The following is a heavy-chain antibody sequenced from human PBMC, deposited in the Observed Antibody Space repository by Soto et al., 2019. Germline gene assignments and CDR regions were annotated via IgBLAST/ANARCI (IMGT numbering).Heavy chain of an antibody. J-gene: IGHJ4*02. CDR3: ARDRGDDYVWGSYRLDY. V-gene: IGHV4-30-2*01. Sequence: PSETLSLTCSVSGGSISSGGYSWSWIRQPPGKGLEWIGYIYHSGSTYYNPSLKSRVTISVDTSKNQFSLKLSSVTAADTAVYYCARDRGDDYVWGSYRLDYWGQGTLVTVSS. CDR2: IYHSGST. CDR1: GGSISSGGYS. D-gene: IGHD3-16*02.